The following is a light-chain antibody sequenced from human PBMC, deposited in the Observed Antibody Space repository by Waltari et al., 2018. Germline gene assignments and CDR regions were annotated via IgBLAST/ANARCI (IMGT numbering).Light chain of an antibody. V-gene: IGLV2-23*02. CDR2: EVS. J-gene: IGLJ3*02. CDR1: NSDVGSYNF. CDR3: CSYAGSSTWV. Sequence: QSALTQPASVSGSPGQSIPIPCTGTNSDVGSYNFVSWYQQHPGKAPKLSIYEVSNRPSGVSNRFSGSKSGNTASLTISGLQAEDEADYHCCSYAGSSTWVLGGGTKLTVL.